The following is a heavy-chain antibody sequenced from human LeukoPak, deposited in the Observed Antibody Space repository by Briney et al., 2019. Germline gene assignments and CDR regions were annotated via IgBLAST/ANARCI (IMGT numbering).Heavy chain of an antibody. CDR2: IQFDGSNT. V-gene: IGHV3-30*02. CDR1: GFTFSSYD. D-gene: IGHD6-19*01. CDR3: ARVTSRYSSGLYYFDY. J-gene: IGHJ4*02. Sequence: GGSLRLSCAVSGFTFSSYDMHWVRQAPGKGLEWVSFIQFDGSNTFYADSVKGRFTISRDNSKNTLYLQMNSLRAEDTAVYYCARVTSRYSSGLYYFDYWGQGTLVTVSS.